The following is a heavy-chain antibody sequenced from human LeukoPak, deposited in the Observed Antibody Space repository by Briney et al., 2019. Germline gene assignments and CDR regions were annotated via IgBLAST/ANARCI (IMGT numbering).Heavy chain of an antibody. CDR2: IYYSGST. Sequence: SETLSLTCTVSDTSIISSSYYWGWIRQPPGKGLEWIGSIYYSGSTYYNPSLKSRVTISVDTSKNQFSLKLSSVTAADTAVYYCARDLHGTSYTGYYYYYMDVWGKGTTVTVSS. CDR3: ARDLHGTSYTGYYYYYMDV. D-gene: IGHD1-1*01. J-gene: IGHJ6*03. V-gene: IGHV4-39*07. CDR1: DTSIISSSYY.